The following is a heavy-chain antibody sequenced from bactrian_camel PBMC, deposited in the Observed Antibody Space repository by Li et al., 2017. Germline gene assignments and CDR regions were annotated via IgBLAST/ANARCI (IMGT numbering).Heavy chain of an antibody. Sequence: HVQLVESGGGTVQHGESRRLSCTSNVYTTGFWCMAWFRHGRGKQGEGVATIYSDGNTYYADSVKGRFTISVDNAKNTLYLQMNNLKREDTAIYTCAANNEPLLWCLDGPGRVPDWAYLGQGTQVTVS. D-gene: IGHD3*01. CDR1: VYTTGFWC. CDR2: IYSDGNT. V-gene: IGHV3S53*01. CDR3: AANNEPLLWCLDGPGRVPDWAY. J-gene: IGHJ4*01.